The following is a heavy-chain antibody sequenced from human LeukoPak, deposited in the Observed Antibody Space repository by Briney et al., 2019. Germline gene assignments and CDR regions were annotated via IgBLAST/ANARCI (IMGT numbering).Heavy chain of an antibody. J-gene: IGHJ4*02. CDR3: ARVATITGGHYFDY. D-gene: IGHD5-12*01. Sequence: SETLSLTCTVSGGSISSYYWSWIRQPPGKGLEWIGYIYTSGSTNYNPSLKSRVTISVDTSKNQFSLKLSSVTAADTAVYYCARVATITGGHYFDYWGQGTLVTVSS. CDR2: IYTSGST. V-gene: IGHV4-4*09. CDR1: GGSISSYY.